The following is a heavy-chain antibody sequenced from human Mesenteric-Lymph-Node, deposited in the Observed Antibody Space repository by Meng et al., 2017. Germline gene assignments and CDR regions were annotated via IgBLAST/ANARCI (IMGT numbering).Heavy chain of an antibody. J-gene: IGHJ5*02. V-gene: IGHV1-2*02. CDR1: GYTFTGYY. CDR3: ARDTVKWQQLVRFDP. Sequence: ASVKVSCKASGYTFTGYYMHWVRQAPGQGLEWMGWINPNSGGTNYAQKFQGRVTMTRDTSISTAYMEPSRLRSDGTAVYYCARDTVKWQQLVRFDPWGQGTLVTVSS. D-gene: IGHD6-13*01. CDR2: INPNSGGT.